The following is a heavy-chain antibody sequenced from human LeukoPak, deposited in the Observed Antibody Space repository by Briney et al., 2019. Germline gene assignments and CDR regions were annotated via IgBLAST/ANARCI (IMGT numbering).Heavy chain of an antibody. CDR1: GGSISSYY. V-gene: IGHV4-4*07. J-gene: IGHJ4*02. CDR3: ARRGGYSYGSFDY. D-gene: IGHD5-18*01. Sequence: PSETLSLTCTVSGGSISSYYWSWIRQPAGKGLEWIGRMYPSGSTNYDPSLKSRVTMSIDTSKNQFSLKLSSVTAADTAVYYCARRGGYSYGSFDYWGQGTLVTVSS. CDR2: MYPSGST.